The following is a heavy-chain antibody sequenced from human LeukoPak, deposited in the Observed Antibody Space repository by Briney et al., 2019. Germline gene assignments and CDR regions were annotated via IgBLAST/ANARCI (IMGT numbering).Heavy chain of an antibody. CDR1: GFTFSSYA. V-gene: IGHV3-23*01. CDR3: AKDVSGSERPDAFDI. CDR2: ISGSGGST. Sequence: GGSLRLSCATSGFTFSSYAMSWVRQAPGKGLEWVSAISGSGGSTYYADSVKGRFTISRDNSRNTLYLQMNSLRAEDTAVYYCAKDVSGSERPDAFDIWGQGTMVTVSS. D-gene: IGHD1-1*01. J-gene: IGHJ3*02.